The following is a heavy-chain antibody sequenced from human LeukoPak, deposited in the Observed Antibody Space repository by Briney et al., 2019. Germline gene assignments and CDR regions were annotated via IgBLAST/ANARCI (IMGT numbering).Heavy chain of an antibody. J-gene: IGHJ4*02. Sequence: GRSLRLSCAAPGFTFSSYAMSWVRQAPGKGLEWVSAISGSGGSTYYADSVKGRFTISRDNSKNTLYLQMNSLRAEDTAVYYCAKMLTYYYDSSGQDYWGQGTLVTVSS. CDR3: AKMLTYYYDSSGQDY. CDR2: ISGSGGST. CDR1: GFTFSSYA. V-gene: IGHV3-23*01. D-gene: IGHD3-22*01.